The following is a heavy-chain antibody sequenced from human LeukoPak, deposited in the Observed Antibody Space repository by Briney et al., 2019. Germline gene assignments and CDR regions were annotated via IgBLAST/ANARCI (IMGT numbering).Heavy chain of an antibody. CDR3: ARSKQWLLDY. CDR2: IYYSGST. CDR1: GGSISSYY. D-gene: IGHD6-19*01. Sequence: SETLSLTCTVSGGSISSYYWSWIRQPPGKGLEWIGYIYYSGSTNHNPSLKSRVTISVDTSKNQFSLKLSSVTAADTAVYYCARSKQWLLDYWGQGTLVTVSS. J-gene: IGHJ4*02. V-gene: IGHV4-59*01.